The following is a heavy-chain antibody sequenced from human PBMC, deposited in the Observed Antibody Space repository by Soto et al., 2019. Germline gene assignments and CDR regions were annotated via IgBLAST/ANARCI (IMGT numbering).Heavy chain of an antibody. V-gene: IGHV1-69*13. CDR3: ARGCLKRTPGGGWFDP. Sequence: ASVKVSCTASGGTFSSYAISWVRQAPGQGLEWMGGIIPIFGTANYAQKFQGRVTITADESTSTAYMELSSLRSEDTAVYYCARGCLKRTPGGGWFDPWGQGTLVTVS. D-gene: IGHD3-16*01. CDR2: IIPIFGTA. CDR1: GGTFSSYA. J-gene: IGHJ5*02.